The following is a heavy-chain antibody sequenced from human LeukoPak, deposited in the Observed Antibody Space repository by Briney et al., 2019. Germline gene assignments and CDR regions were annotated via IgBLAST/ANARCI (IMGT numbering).Heavy chain of an antibody. D-gene: IGHD3-22*01. J-gene: IGHJ4*02. Sequence: GGSLRLSRAASGFTFSSYSMNWVRQAPGKGLEWVSYISSSSSTIYYADSVKGRFTISRDNAKNSLYLQMNSLRAEDAAVYYCASQGVPIVVVSPFGYWGQGTLVTVSS. CDR3: ASQGVPIVVVSPFGY. CDR2: ISSSSSTI. V-gene: IGHV3-48*04. CDR1: GFTFSSYS.